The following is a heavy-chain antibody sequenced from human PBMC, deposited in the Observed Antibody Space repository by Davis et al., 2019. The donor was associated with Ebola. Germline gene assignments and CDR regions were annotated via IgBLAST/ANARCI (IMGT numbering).Heavy chain of an antibody. Sequence: MPSETLSLTCAVYGGSFSAYYWSWIRQPPGKGLEWIGEINHSGSTNYNPSLKSRVTISVDTSKNQFSLKLSSVTAADTAVYYCARGRRYSYGPPRYWGQGTLVTVSS. CDR1: GGSFSAYY. CDR3: ARGRRYSYGPPRY. V-gene: IGHV4-34*01. CDR2: INHSGST. D-gene: IGHD5-18*01. J-gene: IGHJ4*02.